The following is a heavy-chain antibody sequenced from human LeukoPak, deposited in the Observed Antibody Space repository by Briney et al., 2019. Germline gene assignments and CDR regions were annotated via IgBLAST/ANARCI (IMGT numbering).Heavy chain of an antibody. V-gene: IGHV3-21*01. CDR3: ARAAAAGRFRELDP. CDR1: GFTFSSYA. CDR2: ISSSSSYI. D-gene: IGHD6-13*01. J-gene: IGHJ5*02. Sequence: GGSLRLSCAASGFTFSSYAMSWVRQAPGKGLEWVSSISSSSSYIYYADSVKGRFTISRDNAKNSLYLQMNSLRAEDTAVYYCARAAAAGRFRELDPWGQGTLVTVSS.